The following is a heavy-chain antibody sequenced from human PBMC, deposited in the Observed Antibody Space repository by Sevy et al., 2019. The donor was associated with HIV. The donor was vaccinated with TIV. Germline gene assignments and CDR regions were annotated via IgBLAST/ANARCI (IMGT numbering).Heavy chain of an antibody. CDR3: GGQEQLGKLDN. V-gene: IGHV3-64D*06. J-gene: IGHJ4*02. Sequence: GGSLRLSCSASGFTFSTYAMHWVRQAPGKGLEYVSGISRNGDNTHYADSVKGRFTISRDNSKNIVYLQMGSLRAGDTGVYYCGGQEQLGKLDNWGQGTLVTVSS. CDR1: GFTFSTYA. D-gene: IGHD6-13*01. CDR2: ISRNGDNT.